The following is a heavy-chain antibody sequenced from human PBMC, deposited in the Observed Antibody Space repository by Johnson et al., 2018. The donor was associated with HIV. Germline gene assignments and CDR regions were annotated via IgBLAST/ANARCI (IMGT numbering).Heavy chain of an antibody. CDR3: ARGDFWSGYPDAFDI. CDR1: GFTFSSYA. CDR2: VSAGGDNT. Sequence: VQLVESGGGLVKPGGSLRLSCVASGFTFSSYAMDWVRQTPGKGLAWVSAVSAGGDNTYYADSVEGRFTISRDNSKNTLYLQMNSLRAEDTAVYYCARGDFWSGYPDAFDIWGQGTMVTVSS. D-gene: IGHD3-3*01. V-gene: IGHV3-23*04. J-gene: IGHJ3*02.